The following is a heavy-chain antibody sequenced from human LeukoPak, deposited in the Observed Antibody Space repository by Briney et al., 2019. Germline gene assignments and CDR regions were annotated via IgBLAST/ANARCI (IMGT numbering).Heavy chain of an antibody. J-gene: IGHJ6*02. Sequence: GGSLRLSCAASGFTFSSYIMNWVRQAPGKGLEWVSYISSSSSTIYYADSVKGRFTISRDNAKNSLYLQMNSLRAEDTAVYYCAKDQDIVVVVADYGMDVWGQGTTVTVSS. D-gene: IGHD2-15*01. CDR2: ISSSSSTI. CDR3: AKDQDIVVVVADYGMDV. CDR1: GFTFSSYI. V-gene: IGHV3-48*01.